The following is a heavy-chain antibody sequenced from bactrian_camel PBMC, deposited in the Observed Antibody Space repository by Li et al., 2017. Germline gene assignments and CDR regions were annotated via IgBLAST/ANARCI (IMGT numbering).Heavy chain of an antibody. J-gene: IGHJ7*01. D-gene: IGHD2*01. CDR2: RDSKGTT. V-gene: IGHV3S55*01. Sequence: HVQLVESGGGTVQAGESLRLSCTASGFTIVAADIGWYRQAPGNECELVSTRDSKGTTYYADSVKGRFTISRDSAKNTLYLQLNSLKTEDAAMYYCAKADGRSGRPSVVGDEYYYGLDYWGKGTQVTVS. CDR1: GFTIVAAD.